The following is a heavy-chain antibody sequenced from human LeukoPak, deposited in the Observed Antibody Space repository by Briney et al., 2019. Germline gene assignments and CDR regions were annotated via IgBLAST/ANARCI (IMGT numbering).Heavy chain of an antibody. Sequence: KPSETLSLTCTVSGGSISSYYWSWIRQPPGKGLEWIGYIYYSGGTNYNPSLKSRVTISVDTSKNQFSLKLSSMTAADTAVYYCARVGGDYSYYYMDVWGKGTSVTVSS. CDR1: GGSISSYY. V-gene: IGHV4-59*12. CDR2: IYYSGGT. CDR3: ARVGGDYSYYYMDV. D-gene: IGHD2-21*01. J-gene: IGHJ6*03.